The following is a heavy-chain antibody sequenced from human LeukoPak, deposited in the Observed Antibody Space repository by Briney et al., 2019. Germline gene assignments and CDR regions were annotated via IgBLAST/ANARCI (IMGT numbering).Heavy chain of an antibody. V-gene: IGHV4-34*01. D-gene: IGHD4-17*01. J-gene: IGHJ6*02. CDR1: GGSFSGYY. CDR2: INYSGST. CDR3: ARGTTVTKVYYYYYGMDV. Sequence: SETLSLTCAVYGGSFSGYYWSWIRQPPGKGLEWIGEINYSGSTNYNPSLKSRVTISVDTSKNRFSLKLSSVTAADTAVYYCARGTTVTKVYYYYYGMDVWGQGTTVTVSS.